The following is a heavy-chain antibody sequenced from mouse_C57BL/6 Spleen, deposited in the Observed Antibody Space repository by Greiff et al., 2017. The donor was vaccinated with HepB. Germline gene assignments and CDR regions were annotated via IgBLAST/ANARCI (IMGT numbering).Heavy chain of an antibody. V-gene: IGHV5-4*03. Sequence: DVMLVESGGGLVKPGGSLKLSCAASGFTFSSYAMSWVRQTPEKRLEWVATISDGGSYTYYPDNVKGRFTISRDNAKNNLYLQMSHLKSEDTAMYYCARGYYPFAYWGQGTLVTVSA. CDR2: ISDGGSYT. J-gene: IGHJ3*01. CDR3: ARGYYPFAY. D-gene: IGHD1-1*01. CDR1: GFTFSSYA.